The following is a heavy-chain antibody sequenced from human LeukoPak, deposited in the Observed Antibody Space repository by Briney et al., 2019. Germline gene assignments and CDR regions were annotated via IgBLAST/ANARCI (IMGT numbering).Heavy chain of an antibody. CDR1: GFTSSSYS. D-gene: IGHD6-13*01. J-gene: IGHJ4*02. Sequence: GGSLRLSCAASGFTSSSYSMNWVRQAPGKGLEWVSSISSSSSYIYYADSVKGRFTISRDNAKNSLYLQMNSLRAEDTAVYYCAREAYSSSRYDYWGQGTLVTVSS. CDR2: ISSSSSYI. V-gene: IGHV3-21*01. CDR3: AREAYSSSRYDY.